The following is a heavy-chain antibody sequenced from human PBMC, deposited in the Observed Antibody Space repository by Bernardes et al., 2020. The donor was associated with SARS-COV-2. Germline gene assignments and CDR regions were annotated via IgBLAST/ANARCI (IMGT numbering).Heavy chain of an antibody. CDR1: DDAIRSGSFY. J-gene: IGHJ4*02. CDR3: ARDGRISVPGTDYFDF. V-gene: IGHV4-61*02. D-gene: IGHD6-19*01. Sequence: TLSLTCAVSDDAIRSGSFYWSWIRQPAGKGLEWVGRISASGSTNYNPSLKSRVTMSVDTSKNQFSLKLTSVTAADTAVYYCARDGRISVPGTDYFDFWGQGILVTVSS. CDR2: ISASGST.